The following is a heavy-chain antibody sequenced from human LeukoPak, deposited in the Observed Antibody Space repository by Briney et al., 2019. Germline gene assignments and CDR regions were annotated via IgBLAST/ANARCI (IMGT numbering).Heavy chain of an antibody. CDR3: ARGLPDIVVVTATTDAFDI. V-gene: IGHV4-39*07. D-gene: IGHD2-21*02. Sequence: SETLSLTCTVSGGSISSSSYYWGWIRQPPGKGLEWIGSIYYSGSTYYNPSLKSRVTISVDSSKNQFSLKLSSVTAADTAVYYCARGLPDIVVVTATTDAFDIWGQGTMVTVSS. CDR2: IYYSGST. J-gene: IGHJ3*02. CDR1: GGSISSSSYY.